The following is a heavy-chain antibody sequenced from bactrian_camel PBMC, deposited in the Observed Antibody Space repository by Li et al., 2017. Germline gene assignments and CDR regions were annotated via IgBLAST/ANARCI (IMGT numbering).Heavy chain of an antibody. D-gene: IGHD3*01. Sequence: HVQLVESGGGSVEAGGSLNISCVASGVTRNAYCIGWFRQVPGKEREGVASVSTDSNPTYADSVKGRFTISRDKNILYLQMTNLKVENTAVYYCGADFLQYCSTTRLGYWGQGTQVTV. V-gene: IGHV3S63*01. CDR2: VSTDSNP. J-gene: IGHJ4*01. CDR1: GVTRNAYC. CDR3: GADFLQYCSTTRLGY.